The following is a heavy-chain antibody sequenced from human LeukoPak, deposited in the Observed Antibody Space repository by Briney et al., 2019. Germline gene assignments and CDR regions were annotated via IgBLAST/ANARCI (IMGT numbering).Heavy chain of an antibody. CDR1: GYSISSGSY. D-gene: IGHD3-22*01. J-gene: IGHJ4*02. V-gene: IGHV4-38-2*02. Sequence: PSETLSLTCTVSGYSISSGSYWGWIRQPPGKGLEWIGSIYHSGSTYYNPSLKSRVTISVDTSKNQFSLKLSSVTAADTAVYYCAREDDSSDDYWGQGTLVTVSS. CDR2: IYHSGST. CDR3: AREDDSSDDY.